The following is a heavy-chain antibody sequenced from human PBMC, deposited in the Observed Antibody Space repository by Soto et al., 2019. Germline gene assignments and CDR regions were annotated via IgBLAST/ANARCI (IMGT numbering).Heavy chain of an antibody. V-gene: IGHV4-30-4*02. Sequence: SETLSLTCTVSGGSISSGDYYWSWIRQPPGKGLEWIGYIYYSGSTYYNPSLKSRVTISVDTSKNQFSLKLTSVTAADTATYYCARFNSGYESFNRWGQGTLVTVSS. CDR3: ARFNSGYESFNR. D-gene: IGHD5-12*01. J-gene: IGHJ5*02. CDR2: IYYSGST. CDR1: GGSISSGDYY.